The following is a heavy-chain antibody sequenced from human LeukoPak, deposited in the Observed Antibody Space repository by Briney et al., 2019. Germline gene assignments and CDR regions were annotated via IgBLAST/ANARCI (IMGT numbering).Heavy chain of an antibody. CDR3: ARGATTRYCRSTSCYAFDY. J-gene: IGHJ4*02. CDR2: IYYSGST. D-gene: IGHD2-2*01. Sequence: SETLSLTCTVSGGSISSYYWSWIRQPPGKGLEWIGYIYYSGSTNYNPSLKSRVTISVDTSKNQFSLKLSSVTAADTAVYYCARGATTRYCRSTSCYAFDYWGQGTLVTVSS. V-gene: IGHV4-59*08. CDR1: GGSISSYY.